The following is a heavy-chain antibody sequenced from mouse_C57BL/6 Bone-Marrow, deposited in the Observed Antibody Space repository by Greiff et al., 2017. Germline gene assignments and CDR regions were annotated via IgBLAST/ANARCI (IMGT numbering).Heavy chain of an antibody. CDR1: GYAFSSYW. CDR2: IYPGDGDT. V-gene: IGHV1-80*01. D-gene: IGHD2-4*01. J-gene: IGHJ3*01. CDR3: ARGDDYAWCAY. Sequence: QVQLQQSGAELVKPGASVKISCKASGYAFSSYWMNWVKQRPGKGLEWIGQIYPGDGDTNSNGKFKGKATLTADKSSRTAYMQISSLTSEDSAVYFCARGDDYAWCAYWGQGTLVTVSA.